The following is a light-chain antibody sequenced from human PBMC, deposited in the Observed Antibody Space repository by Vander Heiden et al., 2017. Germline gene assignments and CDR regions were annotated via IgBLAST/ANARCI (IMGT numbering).Light chain of an antibody. CDR1: SGSIASNY. CDR2: EDS. V-gene: IGLV6-57*01. CDR3: QSYDSSNHVV. J-gene: IGLJ3*02. Sequence: NFMLPQPHSVSESPRKTVTISCTRSSGSIASNYVQWYQQRPGSSPTTVIYEDSQRPSGVPDRFSGSIDSSSNSASLTISGLKTEDEADYYCQSYDSSNHVVFGGGTKLTVL.